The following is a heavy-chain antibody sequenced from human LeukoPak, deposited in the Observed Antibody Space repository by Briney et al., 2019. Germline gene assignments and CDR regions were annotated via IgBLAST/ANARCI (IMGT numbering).Heavy chain of an antibody. J-gene: IGHJ4*02. V-gene: IGHV3-48*04. CDR3: AGDNIENGDLDYLDS. Sequence: GGSLRLSCAASGFTFSSYSMNWVRQAPGKGLEWVSYISGSGLSIYYADSVKGRFEISRDNAKNSLYLQMNSLRVEDTAVYYCAGDNIENGDLDYLDSWSQGTLVTVSS. CDR2: ISGSGLSI. CDR1: GFTFSSYS. D-gene: IGHD4-17*01.